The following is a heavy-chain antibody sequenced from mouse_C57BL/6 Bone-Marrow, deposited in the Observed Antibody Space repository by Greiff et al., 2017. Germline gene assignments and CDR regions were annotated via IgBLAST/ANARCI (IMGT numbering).Heavy chain of an antibody. CDR3: ARHIFYYGSSHWYFDV. Sequence: QVQLQQSGAELVKPGASVKLSCKASGYTFTEYTIHWVKQRPGQGLEWIGWFYPGSGSIKYNEKFKDKATLTADKSSSTVYMELIRLTSEDSAVYFCARHIFYYGSSHWYFDVWGTGTAVTVSS. D-gene: IGHD1-1*01. J-gene: IGHJ1*03. CDR1: GYTFTEYT. CDR2: FYPGSGSI. V-gene: IGHV1-62-2*01.